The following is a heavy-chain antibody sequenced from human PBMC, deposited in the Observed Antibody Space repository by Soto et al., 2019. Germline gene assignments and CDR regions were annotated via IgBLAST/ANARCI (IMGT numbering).Heavy chain of an antibody. J-gene: IGHJ6*02. D-gene: IGHD2-2*01. V-gene: IGHV4-59*01. CDR2: IYYSGST. CDR1: GGSISSYY. Sequence: QVQLQESGPGLVKPSETLSLTCTVSGGSISSYYWSWIRQPPGKGLEWIGYIYYSGSTNYNPSLKSRVTTSVATSKNQFSLKLSSVTAADTAVYYCAREGCSSTSCYPPSYYYGMDVWGQGTTVTVSS. CDR3: AREGCSSTSCYPPSYYYGMDV.